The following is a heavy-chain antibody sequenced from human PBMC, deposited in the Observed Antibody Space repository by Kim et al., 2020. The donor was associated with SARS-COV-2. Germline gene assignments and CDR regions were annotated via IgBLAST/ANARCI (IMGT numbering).Heavy chain of an antibody. J-gene: IGHJ4*02. D-gene: IGHD1-26*01. Sequence: YTPSLKSRVTISVATSKNQCCLKRSSVTAADTAVYYCARLVVGATQAFDYWGQGTLVTVSS. CDR3: ARLVVGATQAFDY. V-gene: IGHV4-39*01.